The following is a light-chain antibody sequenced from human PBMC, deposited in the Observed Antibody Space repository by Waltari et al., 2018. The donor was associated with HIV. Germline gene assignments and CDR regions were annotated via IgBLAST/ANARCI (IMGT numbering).Light chain of an antibody. V-gene: IGKV2-30*02. CDR1: QSLAHTYGNTY. Sequence: DVVLTQSPLSVTVSLGQLASIPCRASQSLAHTYGNTYLNWLHQRPGQSPRRLIYTVHIRDSGVPYRFSVSGPDTDFTLKISTVEAEDVGVYYCMQGSHWPPTLGQGTKVEIK. CDR3: MQGSHWPPT. CDR2: TVH. J-gene: IGKJ1*01.